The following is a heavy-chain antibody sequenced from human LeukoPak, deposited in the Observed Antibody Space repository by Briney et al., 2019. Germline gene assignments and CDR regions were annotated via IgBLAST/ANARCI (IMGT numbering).Heavy chain of an antibody. Sequence: GGSLRLSCAASGFTFSSYWMSWVRPAPGKGLEWVANIIQDGSEKYYVDSVKGRFTISRDNAKNSLYPQTNSLRAEDTAVYYCARARLTSDYGGNSRYYFDYWGQGTLVTVSS. CDR3: ARARLTSDYGGNSRYYFDY. CDR1: GFTFSSYW. CDR2: IIQDGSEK. J-gene: IGHJ4*02. D-gene: IGHD4-23*01. V-gene: IGHV3-7*01.